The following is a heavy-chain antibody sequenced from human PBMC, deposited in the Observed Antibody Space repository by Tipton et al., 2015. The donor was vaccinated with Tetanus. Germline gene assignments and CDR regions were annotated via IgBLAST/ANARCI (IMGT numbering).Heavy chain of an antibody. D-gene: IGHD6-19*01. CDR2: VFHSGTT. Sequence: TLSLTCSVSGGSISSGGCYWTWIRQPPGKGLEWIGTVFHSGTTYYNPSLKSRVTISVDTSKNQFSLKLTSVTAADTAVYYCARWIAVTGTDFDFWGQGTLVTVSS. V-gene: IGHV4-39*01. CDR3: ARWIAVTGTDFDF. CDR1: GGSISSGGCY. J-gene: IGHJ4*02.